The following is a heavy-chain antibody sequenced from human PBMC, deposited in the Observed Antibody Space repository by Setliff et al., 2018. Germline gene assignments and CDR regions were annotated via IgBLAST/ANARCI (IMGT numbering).Heavy chain of an antibody. D-gene: IGHD3-10*01. CDR3: FGAGTCSY. Sequence: LRLSCGASGFTYNNCWVSWVRQAPGKGLEWLASINPDGSEKYYVDSVKGRFIISRDNAKNSLSLQMNSLRNEDTAVYYCFGAGTCSYWGQGTLVTVSP. CDR2: INPDGSEK. CDR1: GFTYNNCW. V-gene: IGHV3-7*01. J-gene: IGHJ4*02.